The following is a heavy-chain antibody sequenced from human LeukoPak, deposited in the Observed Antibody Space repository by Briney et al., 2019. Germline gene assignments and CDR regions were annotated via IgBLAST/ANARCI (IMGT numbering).Heavy chain of an antibody. CDR3: ARQVGWLQYTVWFDY. V-gene: IGHV4-39*01. CDR2: IYYSRST. D-gene: IGHD5-24*01. Sequence: SETLSLTCTVSGGSISSSSYYWGWIRQPPGKGLEWIGSIYYSRSTYYNPSLKSRVIISVDTSKNQFSLKLSSVPAAGTAVYYCARQVGWLQYTVWFDYWGQGTLVTVSS. CDR1: GGSISSSSYY. J-gene: IGHJ4*02.